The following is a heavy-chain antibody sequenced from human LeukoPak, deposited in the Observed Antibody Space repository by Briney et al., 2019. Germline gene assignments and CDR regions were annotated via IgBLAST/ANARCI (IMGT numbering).Heavy chain of an antibody. V-gene: IGHV3-15*01. J-gene: IGHJ4*02. D-gene: IGHD2-15*01. CDR3: TTDSLQCSGGSCSDY. CDR2: IKSKTDGGTT. CDR1: GFTFSNAW. Sequence: PGGSLRLSCAASGFTFSNAWMSWVRQAPGKGLEWVGRIKSKTDGGTTDYAAPVKGRFTISRDDSKNTLYLQMNSLKTEDTAVYYCTTDSLQCSGGSCSDYWGQGTLVTVSS.